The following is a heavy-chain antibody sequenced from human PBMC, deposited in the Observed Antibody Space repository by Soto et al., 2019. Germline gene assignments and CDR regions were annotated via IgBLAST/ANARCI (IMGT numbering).Heavy chain of an antibody. D-gene: IGHD4-17*01. CDR3: ARLRWGGDYYYYYYMDV. CDR1: GGSISSYY. V-gene: IGHV4-59*08. CDR2: IYYSGST. J-gene: IGHJ6*03. Sequence: PSETLSLTCTVSGGSISSYYWSWIRQPPGKGLEWIGYIYYSGSTNYNPSLKSRVTISVDTSKNQFSLKLSSVTAADTAVYYCARLRWGGDYYYYYYMDVWGKGTTVTSP.